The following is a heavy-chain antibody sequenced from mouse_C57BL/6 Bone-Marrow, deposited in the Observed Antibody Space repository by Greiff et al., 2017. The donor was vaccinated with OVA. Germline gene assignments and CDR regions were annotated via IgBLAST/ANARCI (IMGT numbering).Heavy chain of an antibody. V-gene: IGHV1-64*01. CDR3: ARCKAPYYGSRGPPWFAY. CDR1: GYTFTSYW. CDR2: IHPNSGST. Sequence: QVQLQQPGAELVKPGASVKLSCKASGYTFTSYWMHWVKQRPGQGLEWIGMIHPNSGSTNYNEKFKSKATLTVDKSSSTAYMQLSSLTSEDSAVYYCARCKAPYYGSRGPPWFAYWGQGTLVTVSA. J-gene: IGHJ3*01. D-gene: IGHD1-1*01.